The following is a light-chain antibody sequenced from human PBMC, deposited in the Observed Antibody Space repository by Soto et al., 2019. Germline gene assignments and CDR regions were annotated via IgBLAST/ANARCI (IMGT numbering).Light chain of an antibody. V-gene: IGLV1-44*01. J-gene: IGLJ1*01. CDR2: TNN. CDR3: AAWDGSLNGYV. CDR1: SSNIGSNT. Sequence: QSVLTQPPSASGTPGQRVTISCSGSSSNIGSNTVNWYQQLPGTAPKLLIFTNNQRPSGVPDRFSGSKSGTSGSLAISGLQSEDEADYYCAAWDGSLNGYVFGTGTKVTVL.